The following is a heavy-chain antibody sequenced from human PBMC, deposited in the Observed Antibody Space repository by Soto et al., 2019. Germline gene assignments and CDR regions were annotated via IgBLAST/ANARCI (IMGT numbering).Heavy chain of an antibody. J-gene: IGHJ4*02. Sequence: SETLSLTCAVSGGSLSSGGYSWSWIRQPPGKGLEWIGYIYHSGSTYYNPSLKSRVTISVDTSKNQFSLKLSSVTAADTAVYYCARRGSGSYSDYWGQGTLVTVSS. CDR3: ARRGSGSYSDY. CDR1: GGSLSSGGYS. D-gene: IGHD3-10*01. CDR2: IYHSGST. V-gene: IGHV4-30-2*01.